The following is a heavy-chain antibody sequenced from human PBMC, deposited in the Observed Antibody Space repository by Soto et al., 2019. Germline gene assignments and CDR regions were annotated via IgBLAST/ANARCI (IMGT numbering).Heavy chain of an antibody. V-gene: IGHV1-3*01. CDR2: INAGNGNT. D-gene: IGHD6-13*01. Sequence: QVPLVQSGAEVKKPGASVKVSCKASGYTLTSYAMHWVRQAPGQRLEWMGWINAGNGNTKYSQKFQGRVTITRDTSASTAYMELSSLRSEDTAVYYCARKGGIAAVFDYWGQGTLVTVSS. CDR1: GYTLTSYA. J-gene: IGHJ4*02. CDR3: ARKGGIAAVFDY.